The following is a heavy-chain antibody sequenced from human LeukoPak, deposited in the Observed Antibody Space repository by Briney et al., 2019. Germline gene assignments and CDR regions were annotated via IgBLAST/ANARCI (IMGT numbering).Heavy chain of an antibody. Sequence: PSETLSLTCTVSGYSISSGYYWGWIRQPPGKGLEWIGSIYHSGSTYYNPSLKSRVTILVDTSKNQFSLKLSSVTAADTAAYYCARDRGKGATRFDYWGQGTLVTVSS. CDR3: ARDRGKGATRFDY. V-gene: IGHV4-38-2*02. CDR2: IYHSGST. J-gene: IGHJ4*02. CDR1: GYSISSGYY. D-gene: IGHD1-26*01.